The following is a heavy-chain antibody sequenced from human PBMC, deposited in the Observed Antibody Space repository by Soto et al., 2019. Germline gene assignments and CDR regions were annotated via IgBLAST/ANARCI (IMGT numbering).Heavy chain of an antibody. Sequence: QVQLQESGPGLVKPSETLSLTCTVSGGSMTGYFWTWIRQSAGKGLEWIGHVYNSGNTDYNPSLASRITMAVDTSKREFSLKVKSVTAADTAVYYCARTHWVSGTESWGQGTMVTFSS. D-gene: IGHD7-27*01. CDR3: ARTHWVSGTES. J-gene: IGHJ5*02. V-gene: IGHV4-4*07. CDR2: VYNSGNT. CDR1: GGSMTGYF.